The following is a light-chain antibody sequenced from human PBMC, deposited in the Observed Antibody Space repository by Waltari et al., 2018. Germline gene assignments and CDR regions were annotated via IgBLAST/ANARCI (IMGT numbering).Light chain of an antibody. Sequence: QSALTQPASVSGSPGQSITISCTGTSSDVGGYNFVSWYQQNPGKAPNLIIYEVTNRPSGVSHRCSGSKSGNTASLTISGLQAEDEADYYCNSYASSTTQVFGTGTKVVVL. CDR1: SSDVGGYNF. CDR2: EVT. CDR3: NSYASSTTQV. J-gene: IGLJ1*01. V-gene: IGLV2-14*01.